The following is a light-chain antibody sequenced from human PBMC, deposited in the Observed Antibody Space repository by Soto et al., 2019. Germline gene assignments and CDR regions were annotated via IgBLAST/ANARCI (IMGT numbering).Light chain of an antibody. CDR1: QSVSNNY. V-gene: IGKV3-20*01. CDR2: GAS. J-gene: IGKJ5*01. Sequence: IRVSMSPGALSLSKGERATLSCRASQSVSNNYLAWYQQKPGQAPRRLIYGASSRATGIPDRFSGSGSGTDFTLTISRLEPEDFAVYYCEQYSTSPTFGEGTRLE. CDR3: EQYSTSPT.